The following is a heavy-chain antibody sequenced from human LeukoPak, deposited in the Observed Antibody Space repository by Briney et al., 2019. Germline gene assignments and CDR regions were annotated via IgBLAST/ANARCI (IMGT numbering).Heavy chain of an antibody. J-gene: IGHJ6*03. CDR1: VGPFSGYY. CDR2: INHSGST. Sequence: SETLSLTCAVYVGPFSGYYWSWIRQPPGEGLEWIGEINHSGSTNYNSSLQSRVTISVDTSKNQFSLKLSSMTTADTAVYYCARGYYGSGSHCCHMDVWGKGTTITVS. V-gene: IGHV4-34*01. CDR3: ARGYYGSGSHCCHMDV. D-gene: IGHD3-10*01.